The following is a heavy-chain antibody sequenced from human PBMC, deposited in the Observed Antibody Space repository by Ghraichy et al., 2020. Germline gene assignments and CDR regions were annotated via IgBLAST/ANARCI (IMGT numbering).Heavy chain of an antibody. Sequence: GGSLRLSCAASGFTFSSYAMSWVRQAPGKGLECVSVISGSGGSTYYADSVKGRFTISRDNSKNTLYLQMNSLRAEDTAVYYCAKERYSYSYYMDVWGIGTTVTVSS. V-gene: IGHV3-23*01. CDR2: ISGSGGST. CDR3: AKERYSYSYYMDV. J-gene: IGHJ6*03. CDR1: GFTFSSYA.